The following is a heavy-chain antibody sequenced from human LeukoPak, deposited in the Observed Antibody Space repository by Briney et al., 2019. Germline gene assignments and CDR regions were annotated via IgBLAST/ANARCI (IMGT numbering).Heavy chain of an antibody. Sequence: GESLKISCQGSGYSFTSYWIGWVRQMPGKGLEWMGIIYPGDSDTRYSPSFQGQVTISADKSISTAYLQWSSLKASDTAMYYCASRPYDSSGYYFPFDYWGQGTLVTVSS. CDR2: IYPGDSDT. CDR1: GYSFTSYW. J-gene: IGHJ4*02. D-gene: IGHD3-22*01. CDR3: ASRPYDSSGYYFPFDY. V-gene: IGHV5-51*01.